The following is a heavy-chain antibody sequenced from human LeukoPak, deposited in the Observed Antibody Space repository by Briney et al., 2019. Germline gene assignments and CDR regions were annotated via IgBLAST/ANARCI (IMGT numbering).Heavy chain of an antibody. V-gene: IGHV1-2*02. Sequence: ASVKVSCKASGYIFTTYFMHWLRQAPGQGLEWMGWINPKSGGTNYAQKFQGRVTMTRDTSISTTYMELSRLRSDDTAVYYCARDLGISGWYAPPLGYFDYWGQGTLVTVSS. CDR3: ARDLGISGWYAPPLGYFDY. J-gene: IGHJ4*02. CDR1: GYIFTTYF. CDR2: INPKSGGT. D-gene: IGHD6-19*01.